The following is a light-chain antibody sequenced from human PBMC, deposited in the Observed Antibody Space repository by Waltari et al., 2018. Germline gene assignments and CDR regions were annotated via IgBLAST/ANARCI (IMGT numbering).Light chain of an antibody. Sequence: QSALTQPASVSGSPGQSITISCTGTSSDVGGSNSFPWYQQHPGKAPKLMIYDVSKRPSGVSNRFSGSKSGNTASLTISGLQAEDEADYYCSSYTSSSTLVFGGGTKLTVL. CDR2: DVS. J-gene: IGLJ2*01. CDR3: SSYTSSSTLV. V-gene: IGLV2-14*01. CDR1: SSDVGGSNS.